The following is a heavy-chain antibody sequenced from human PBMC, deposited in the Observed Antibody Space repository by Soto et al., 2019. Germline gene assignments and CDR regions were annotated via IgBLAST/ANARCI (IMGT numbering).Heavy chain of an antibody. CDR2: INADGSET. V-gene: IGHV3-74*01. J-gene: IGHJ4*02. CDR1: GFTFSSNW. Sequence: GGSLRLSCAASGFTFSSNWMHWVRRVPGRGLVWVSRINADGSETNYEDSVEGRFTISRDNPKNTLYLQMNSLRAEDTAVYYCARDGEGFWGQGTLVTVYS. D-gene: IGHD2-21*01. CDR3: ARDGEGF.